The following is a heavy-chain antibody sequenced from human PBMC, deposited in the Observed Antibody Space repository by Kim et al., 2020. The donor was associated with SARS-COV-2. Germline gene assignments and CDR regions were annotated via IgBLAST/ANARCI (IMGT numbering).Heavy chain of an antibody. CDR1: GFTFSNYA. J-gene: IGHJ4*02. V-gene: IGHV3-23*01. CDR3: AKGLEGVIAAESGFDY. D-gene: IGHD6-13*01. Sequence: GGSLRLSCAASGFTFSNYAMSWVRQAPGKGLEWVSALSGSGSRTYYADSVKGLFTVSRDNSKNTLYLQMNSLRAEDTAVYYCAKGLEGVIAAESGFDYWGQGTLVTVSS. CDR2: LSGSGSRT.